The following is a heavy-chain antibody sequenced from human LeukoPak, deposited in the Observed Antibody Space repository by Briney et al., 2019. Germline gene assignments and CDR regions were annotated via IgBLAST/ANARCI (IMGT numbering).Heavy chain of an antibody. V-gene: IGHV1-69*13. CDR2: IIPIFGTA. Sequence: ASVKVSCKASGYTFTSYGISWVRQAPGQGLEWMGGIIPIFGTANYAQKFQGRVTITADESTSTAYMELSSLRSEDTAVYYCARDNVNDFWSGPSRWWGQGTLVTVSS. D-gene: IGHD3-3*01. J-gene: IGHJ4*02. CDR3: ARDNVNDFWSGPSRW. CDR1: GYTFTSYG.